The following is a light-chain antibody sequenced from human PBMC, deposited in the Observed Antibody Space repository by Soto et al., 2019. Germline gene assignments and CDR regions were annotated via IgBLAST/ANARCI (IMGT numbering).Light chain of an antibody. CDR1: QSVSSSL. Sequence: EIVLTQSPGTLSLSPGERATLSCRASQSVSSSLLAWYQQKPGQAPRLLIYGASSRATGIPDRFSGSGSGTDFTLTISRLEPEDFAVYYCQQYGRSPLTFGGGTKVEIK. CDR2: GAS. V-gene: IGKV3-20*01. J-gene: IGKJ4*01. CDR3: QQYGRSPLT.